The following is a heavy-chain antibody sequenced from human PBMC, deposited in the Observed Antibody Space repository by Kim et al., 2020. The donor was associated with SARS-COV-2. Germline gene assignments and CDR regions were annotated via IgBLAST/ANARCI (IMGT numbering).Heavy chain of an antibody. CDR1: GFTFGDYA. CDR2: IRSKAYGGTT. V-gene: IGHV3-49*03. D-gene: IGHD3-3*01. CDR3: TRDRGYYDFWSGYYSVLGNYYYYGMDV. Sequence: GGSLRLSCTASGFTFGDYAMSWFRQAPGKGLEWVGFIRSKAYGGTTEYAASVKGRFTISRDDSKSIAYLQMNSLKTEDTAVYYCTRDRGYYDFWSGYYSVLGNYYYYGMDVWGQGTTVTVSS. J-gene: IGHJ6*02.